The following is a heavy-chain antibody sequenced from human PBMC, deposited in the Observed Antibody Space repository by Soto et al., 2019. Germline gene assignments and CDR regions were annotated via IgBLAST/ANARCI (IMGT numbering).Heavy chain of an antibody. J-gene: IGHJ4*02. V-gene: IGHV3-23*01. CDR2: IGGRPSRT. CDR3: AKDLYGDYGATGED. CDR1: GLTFSSYA. D-gene: IGHD4-17*01. Sequence: EVQLLESGGGSVRRGGSLRLSCAASGLTFSSYAMTWVRQAPGKGLELVSAIGGRPSRTYYADSVKGRFTISRDNSKNTLYLQMNSLRVEDTAVYYCAKDLYGDYGATGEDWGQGTLVTVSS.